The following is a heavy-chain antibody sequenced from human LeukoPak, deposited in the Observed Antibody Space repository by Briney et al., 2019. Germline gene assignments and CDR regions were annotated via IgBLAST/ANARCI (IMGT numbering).Heavy chain of an antibody. V-gene: IGHV4-30-2*01. CDR3: ARVLTYFTMVRGVNGHWFDP. CDR1: GGSISSGGYS. J-gene: IGHJ5*02. CDR2: IYHSGST. D-gene: IGHD3-10*01. Sequence: SQTLSLTCAASGGSISSGGYSWSWIRQPPGKGLEWIGYIYHSGSTYYNPSLKSRVTISVDRSKNQFSLKLSSVTAADTAVYYCARVLTYFTMVRGVNGHWFDPWGQGTLVTVSS.